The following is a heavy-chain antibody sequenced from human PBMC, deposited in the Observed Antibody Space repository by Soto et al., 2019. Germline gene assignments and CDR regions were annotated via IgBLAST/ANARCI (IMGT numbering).Heavy chain of an antibody. CDR3: ARIYMGRTFIDY. V-gene: IGHV3-33*01. CDR1: GFTFNKHG. J-gene: IGHJ4*02. D-gene: IGHD3-10*01. CDR2: IWYDGINK. Sequence: QVQLVESGGGVAQPGTSLRLSCAASGFTFNKHGLQWVRQAPGKGLEWVAVIWYDGINKYYAEAVKGRFTVSRDNSKDTLYLQMDSLRPEDTAVYYCARIYMGRTFIDYCGQGTLVTVSS.